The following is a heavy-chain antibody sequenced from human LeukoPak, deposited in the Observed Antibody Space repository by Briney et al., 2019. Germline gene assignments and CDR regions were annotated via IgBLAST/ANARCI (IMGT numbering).Heavy chain of an antibody. CDR3: ARVGIAAAALDAFDI. D-gene: IGHD6-13*01. J-gene: IGHJ3*02. V-gene: IGHV4-34*01. CDR2: INHSGST. CDR1: GGSFSGYY. Sequence: SETLSLTCAVYGGSFSGYYWSWIRQPPGKGLEWIGEINHSGSTNYNPSLKSRVTISVDTSKNQFSLKLSSVSAADTAVYYCARVGIAAAALDAFDIWGQGTMVTVSS.